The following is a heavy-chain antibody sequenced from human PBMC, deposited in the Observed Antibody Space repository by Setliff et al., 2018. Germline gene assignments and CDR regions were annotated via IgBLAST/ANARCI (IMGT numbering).Heavy chain of an antibody. J-gene: IGHJ5*02. D-gene: IGHD6-6*01. CDR3: ARGKAARGDWFDP. CDR1: GGSISSSDYY. Sequence: SSETLSLTCTVSGGSISSSDYYWVWIRQPPGKGLEWVGSLYYDGSTYYNPSLKSRVTISVDTSKNQFSLKLNSVTAADTAVYYCARGKAARGDWFDPWGQRTMVTVSS. V-gene: IGHV4-39*01. CDR2: LYYDGST.